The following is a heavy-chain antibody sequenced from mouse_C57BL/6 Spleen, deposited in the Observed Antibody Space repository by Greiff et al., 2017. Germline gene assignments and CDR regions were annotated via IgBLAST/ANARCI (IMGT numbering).Heavy chain of an antibody. J-gene: IGHJ1*03. D-gene: IGHD1-2*01. CDR1: GYTFTDYY. Sequence: VQLQQSGPELVKPGASVKISCKASGYTFTDYYMNWVKQSHGKSLEWIGDINPNNGGTSYNQKFKGKATLTVDKSSSTAYMELRSLTSEDSAVYCCARGYVGYFDVWGTGTTVTVSS. CDR2: INPNNGGT. V-gene: IGHV1-26*01. CDR3: ARGYVGYFDV.